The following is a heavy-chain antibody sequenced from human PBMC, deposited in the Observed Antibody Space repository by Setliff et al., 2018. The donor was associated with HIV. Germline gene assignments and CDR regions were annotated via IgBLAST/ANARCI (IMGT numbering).Heavy chain of an antibody. J-gene: IGHJ4*02. V-gene: IGHV2-5*01. CDR2: IHWNDAN. CDR3: AHSTFVAAAGGFDY. D-gene: IGHD6-13*01. Sequence: SGPTLVNPTQTLTLTCTFSGFSLTTSGVGVGWIRQPPGKALEWLAVIHWNDANHYGPSLKTRLSITKDTSKNQMVLTMTNMDPVDTATYYCAHSTFVAAAGGFDYWGQGTLVTVSS. CDR1: GFSLTTSGVG.